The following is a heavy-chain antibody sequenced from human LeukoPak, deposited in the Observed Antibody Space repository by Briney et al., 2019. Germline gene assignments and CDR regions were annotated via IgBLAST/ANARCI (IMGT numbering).Heavy chain of an antibody. CDR1: GFTFNSYA. D-gene: IGHD2-15*01. J-gene: IGHJ4*02. Sequence: GDSLRLSCEASGFTFNSYAMSWVRQAAPMGLPRVSAISGSGGSTYYADSVKGRFTTSRDNSKTTLYLQMNSLRAEDTAVYYCAADIVVVAAAPYLDYWGQGTLVTVSS. CDR2: ISGSGGST. V-gene: IGHV3-23*01. CDR3: AADIVVVAAAPYLDY.